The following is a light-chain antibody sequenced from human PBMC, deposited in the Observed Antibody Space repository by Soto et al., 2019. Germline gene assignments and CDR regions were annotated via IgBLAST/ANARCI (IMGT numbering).Light chain of an antibody. CDR2: EVS. Sequence: QSVLTQPPSASGSPGQSVTSSCTGTSSDVGGYNYVSWYQQHPGKAPKLMIYEVSKRPSGVPDRFSGSKSGNTASLTVSGLQAEDEADYYCSSYAGSNNFPYVFGTGTKVTVL. CDR1: SSDVGGYNY. V-gene: IGLV2-8*01. CDR3: SSYAGSNNFPYV. J-gene: IGLJ1*01.